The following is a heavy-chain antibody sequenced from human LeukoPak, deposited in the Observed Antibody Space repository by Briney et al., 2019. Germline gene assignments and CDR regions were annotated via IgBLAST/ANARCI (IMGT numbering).Heavy chain of an antibody. Sequence: ASVKVSCKAFGYTFTGYYMHWVRQAPGQGLEWMGWINPNSGGTNYAQKFQGRATMTRDTSISTAYMELSRLRSDDTAVYYCARDYPRVVRGDSYDYWGQGTLVTVSS. CDR3: ARDYPRVVRGDSYDY. J-gene: IGHJ4*02. D-gene: IGHD3-10*01. CDR1: GYTFTGYY. V-gene: IGHV1-2*02. CDR2: INPNSGGT.